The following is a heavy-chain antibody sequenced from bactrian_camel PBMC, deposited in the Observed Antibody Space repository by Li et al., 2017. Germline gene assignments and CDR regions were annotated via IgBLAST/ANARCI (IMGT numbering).Heavy chain of an antibody. CDR3: ATDYGLGVFGY. V-gene: IGHV3S53*01. D-gene: IGHD5*01. J-gene: IGHJ6*01. CDR2: IDGDGTS. Sequence: ESGGGSVQAGGSLRLSCAASGYIISGKCLGWFRQTLEKGRVLVASIDGDGTSRYADSVKGRFTISGDNAKNTAYLETNTLKSEDTALYYCATDYGLGVFGYWGQGTQVTVS. CDR1: GYIISGKC.